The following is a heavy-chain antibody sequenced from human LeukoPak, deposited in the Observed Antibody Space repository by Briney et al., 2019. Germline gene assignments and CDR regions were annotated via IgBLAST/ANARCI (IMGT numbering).Heavy chain of an antibody. Sequence: GGSLRLSCAASGFTFRDYYMGWIRQAPGKGLESISYISDSGSTINYADSVKGRFTVSRDNAENSLYLQMNSLRAEDTAVYYCAKAPASPSDSRTWGRACFDYCGQGALVTVSS. CDR3: AKAPASPSDSRTWGRACFDY. CDR2: ISDSGSTI. D-gene: IGHD6-13*01. J-gene: IGHJ4*02. V-gene: IGHV3-11*01. CDR1: GFTFRDYY.